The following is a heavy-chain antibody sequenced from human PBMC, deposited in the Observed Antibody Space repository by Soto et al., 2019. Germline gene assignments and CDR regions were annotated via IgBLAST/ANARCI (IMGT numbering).Heavy chain of an antibody. Sequence: QVQLQESGPGLVKPSGTLSLTCAVSSGSISSSNWWSWVRQPPGKGLEWIGEIYHSGSTNYHPSPKRRVTISVDMSKNLFSLKLSSVTAADTAVYYCARAGPFRIAALVREYYFDYWGQGTLVTVSS. CDR2: IYHSGST. J-gene: IGHJ4*02. D-gene: IGHD6-13*01. CDR3: ARAGPFRIAALVREYYFDY. V-gene: IGHV4-4*02. CDR1: SGSISSSNW.